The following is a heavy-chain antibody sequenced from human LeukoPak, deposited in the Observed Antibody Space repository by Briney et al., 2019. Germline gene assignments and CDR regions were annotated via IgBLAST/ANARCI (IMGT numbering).Heavy chain of an antibody. V-gene: IGHV3-7*01. CDR3: ARHSRGSPIDD. D-gene: IGHD2-15*01. CDR1: GFTFNSYW. Sequence: TGGSLRLSCAASGFTFNSYWMSWVRQAPEKGPEWLANIRQDGSDKQYVDSVKGRFTISRDNAKNSLYLQMNSLSAEDTAVYYCARHSRGSPIDDRGQGTLVTVSS. CDR2: IRQDGSDK. J-gene: IGHJ4*02.